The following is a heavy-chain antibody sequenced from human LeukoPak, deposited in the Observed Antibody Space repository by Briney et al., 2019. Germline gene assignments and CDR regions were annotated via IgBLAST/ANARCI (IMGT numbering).Heavy chain of an antibody. D-gene: IGHD6-19*01. J-gene: IGHJ4*02. CDR1: GFTFNNYA. Sequence: GGSLRLSCAASGFTFNNYAMNWVRQAPGKGLEWVPRISGSGDSTYFADSVKGRFTISRDNSKNTLYLQLSSLRAEDTAVYYCAKDWQWLLRGYFDYWGQGTLVTVSS. CDR2: ISGSGDST. CDR3: AKDWQWLLRGYFDY. V-gene: IGHV3-23*01.